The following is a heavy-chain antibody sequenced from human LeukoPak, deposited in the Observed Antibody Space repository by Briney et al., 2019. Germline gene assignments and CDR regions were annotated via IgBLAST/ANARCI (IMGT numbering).Heavy chain of an antibody. V-gene: IGHV3-15*01. CDR3: TSSVVVTAIHYYYFGMDV. CDR2: IKSKTDGGTT. CDR1: GFTFSNAW. Sequence: GGSLRLSCAASGFTFSNAWMSWVRQAPGKGLEWVGRIKSKTDGGTTDYAAPVKGRFTISRDDSKNTLYLQMNSLKTEDTAVYYCTSSVVVTAIHYYYFGMDVWGQGTTVTVSS. J-gene: IGHJ6*02. D-gene: IGHD2-21*02.